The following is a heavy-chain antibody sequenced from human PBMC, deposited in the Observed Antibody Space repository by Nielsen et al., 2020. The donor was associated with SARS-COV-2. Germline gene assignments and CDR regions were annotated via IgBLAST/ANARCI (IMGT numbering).Heavy chain of an antibody. CDR1: GFSFSSSA. CDR3: AKDRSTMVRGVMSRRYFDY. Sequence: GGSLRLSCAASGFSFSSSAMHWVRQAPGKGLEWVAVIWYDGTNEYYADSVKGRFTISRDNSKNTVYLQMNSLRGEDTAVYYCAKDRSTMVRGVMSRRYFDYWGQGTLVTVSS. V-gene: IGHV3-30*02. J-gene: IGHJ4*02. CDR2: IWYDGTNE. D-gene: IGHD3-10*01.